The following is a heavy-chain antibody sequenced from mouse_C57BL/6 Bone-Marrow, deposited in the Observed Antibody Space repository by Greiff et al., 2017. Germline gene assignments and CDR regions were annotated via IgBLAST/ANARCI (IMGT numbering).Heavy chain of an antibody. D-gene: IGHD1-1*01. Sequence: VQLQQSGAELVKPGASVTLSCTASGFNIKDYYMHWVKQRTEQGLEWIGRIDPEAGETTYAPKFQGKATITADTSSNTAYLQLSSLTSEDTAVYYCARGGTTVVAPGAYWGQGTLVTVSA. CDR3: ARGGTTVVAPGAY. CDR1: GFNIKDYY. V-gene: IGHV14-2*01. J-gene: IGHJ3*01. CDR2: IDPEAGET.